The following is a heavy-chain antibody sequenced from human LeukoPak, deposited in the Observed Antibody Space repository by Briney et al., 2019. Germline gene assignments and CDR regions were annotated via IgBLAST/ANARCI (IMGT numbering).Heavy chain of an antibody. J-gene: IGHJ4*02. CDR2: ICSSGNNI. CDR1: GFAFSDYY. Sequence: GGSLRLSCAASGFAFSDYYMTWLRQAPGKGLEWVSCICSSGNNIYYTNSVKGRFTISRENAKKTVYMQMNRLRAEDTAVYYCARDPRYSSTWYYFDYWGQGTLVTVSS. V-gene: IGHV3-11*04. D-gene: IGHD6-13*01. CDR3: ARDPRYSSTWYYFDY.